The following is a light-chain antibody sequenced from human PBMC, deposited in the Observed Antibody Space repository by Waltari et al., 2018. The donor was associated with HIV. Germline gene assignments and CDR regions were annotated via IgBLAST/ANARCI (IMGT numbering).Light chain of an antibody. J-gene: IGLJ2*01. CDR1: NNDIGGYHF. Sequence: QSALTQPASVSGSPGQSVTISCLDPNNDIGGYHFVSWYQQHADKAPKLLIYEVSNRPSGVSHRFSGSRSGNTASLTVSGLRAEDEADYYCSSYTSNTTVVFGGGTKLTVL. CDR3: SSYTSNTTVV. V-gene: IGLV2-14*03. CDR2: EVS.